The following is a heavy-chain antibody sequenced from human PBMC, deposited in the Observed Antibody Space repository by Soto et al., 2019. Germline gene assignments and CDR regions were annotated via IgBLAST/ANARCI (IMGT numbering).Heavy chain of an antibody. D-gene: IGHD2-2*01. CDR2: TYYRSKWYN. CDR1: GDSVSSNSAA. J-gene: IGHJ5*02. CDR3: ARGFFFVVPAANGSFVGFSIWFDP. V-gene: IGHV6-1*01. Sequence: QTLSLTCVISGDSVSSNSAAWNWIRQSPSRGLEWLGRTYYRSKWYNDYAVSVKSRITINPDTSKNQFSLQLNSVTPEDTAVYYCARGFFFVVPAANGSFVGFSIWFDPWGQGTLVTVSS.